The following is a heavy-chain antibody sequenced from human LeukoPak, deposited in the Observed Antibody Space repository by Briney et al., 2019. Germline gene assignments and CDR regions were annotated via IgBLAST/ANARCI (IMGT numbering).Heavy chain of an antibody. V-gene: IGHV4-61*02. Sequence: PSQTLSLTCTVSGGPISSGSYYWSWIRQPAGKGLEWIGRIYTSGSTNYNPSLKSRVTISVDTSKNQFSLKLSSVTAADTAVYYCARGRHYYDSSGYYYWYYYMDVWGKGTTVTVSS. CDR2: IYTSGST. CDR1: GGPISSGSYY. CDR3: ARGRHYYDSSGYYYWYYYMDV. D-gene: IGHD3-22*01. J-gene: IGHJ6*03.